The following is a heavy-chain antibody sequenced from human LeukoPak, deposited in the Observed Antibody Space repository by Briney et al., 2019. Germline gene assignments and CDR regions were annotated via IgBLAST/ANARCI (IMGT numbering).Heavy chain of an antibody. CDR2: IYSVGST. J-gene: IGHJ4*02. V-gene: IGHV3-53*01. CDR1: GFSVSSNY. Sequence: GGSLRLSCAASGFSVSSNYMSWVRQAPGKGLEWVSVIYSVGSTYYADSVKGRFTISRDNTKNTLYLQMKSLRAEDTAVYYIARAPTRGYSYGNFDYWGQGTLVTVSS. CDR3: ARAPTRGYSYGNFDY. D-gene: IGHD5-18*01.